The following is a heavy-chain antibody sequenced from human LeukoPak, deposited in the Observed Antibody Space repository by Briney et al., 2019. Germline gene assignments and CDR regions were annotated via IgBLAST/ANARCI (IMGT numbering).Heavy chain of an antibody. Sequence: XKVSXXXSGXTXXSYYMXWVRQAPGQGLEWMGIINSSGGSTTYAQKFQGRITMTRDASTSTVYMELRSLRSEDTAVYYCARDRWELPYYFDYWGQGTLVTVSS. J-gene: IGHJ4*02. CDR2: INSSGGST. D-gene: IGHD1-26*01. V-gene: IGHV1-46*01. CDR3: ARDRWELPYYFDY. CDR1: GXTXXSYY.